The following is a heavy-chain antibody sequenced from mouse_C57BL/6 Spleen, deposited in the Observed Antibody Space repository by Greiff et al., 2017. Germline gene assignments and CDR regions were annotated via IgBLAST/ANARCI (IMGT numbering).Heavy chain of an antibody. D-gene: IGHD2-4*01. J-gene: IGHJ4*01. CDR1: GFSLTSYG. CDR3: ARHYHDYDVWAMDY. V-gene: IGHV2-6-1*01. CDR2: IWSDGST. Sequence: QVQLQQSGPGLVAPSQSLSITCTVSGFSLTSYGVHWVRQPPGKGLEWLVVIWSDGSTTYNSALKSRLSISKDNSKSQVFLKMNSLQTDDTAMYYCARHYHDYDVWAMDYWGQGTSVTVSS.